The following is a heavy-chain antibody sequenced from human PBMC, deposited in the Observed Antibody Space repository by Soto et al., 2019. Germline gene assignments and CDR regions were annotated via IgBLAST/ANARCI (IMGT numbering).Heavy chain of an antibody. D-gene: IGHD6-19*01. Sequence: ASVKGDCKAAGYTFTSDGITWGRQEHGQGLEWMGWISAYNGNTNYAQKLQARDTMTTDTSTSTAYMELRSLRSDDTAVDYGARHPTSGWYLDAFDIWDQGTMVT. J-gene: IGHJ3*02. CDR1: GYTFTSDG. CDR2: ISAYNGNT. CDR3: ARHPTSGWYLDAFDI. V-gene: IGHV1-18*01.